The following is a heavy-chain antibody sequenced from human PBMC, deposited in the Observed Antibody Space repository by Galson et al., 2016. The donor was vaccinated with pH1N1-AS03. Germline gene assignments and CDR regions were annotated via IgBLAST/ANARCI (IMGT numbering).Heavy chain of an antibody. Sequence: SLRLSCAVSGFTVSSNYMTWIRQAPGKGLEWVGRIKGKTDGGTVDYAAPVKGRFTISRDDSETTLYLQMNGLKTEDTGVYYCTTKPVSAMDVWGQGTTVTVSS. J-gene: IGHJ6*02. D-gene: IGHD1-14*01. V-gene: IGHV3-15*01. CDR1: GFTVSSNY. CDR3: TTKPVSAMDV. CDR2: IKGKTDGGTV.